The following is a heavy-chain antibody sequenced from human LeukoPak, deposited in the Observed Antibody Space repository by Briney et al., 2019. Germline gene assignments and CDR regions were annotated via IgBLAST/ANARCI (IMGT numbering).Heavy chain of an antibody. V-gene: IGHV4-59*08. CDR2: IDYSGST. Sequence: SETLSLTCTVSGGSISSYYWSWIRQPPGKGLEWIWYIDYSGSTNYNPSLKSRVTISVDTSKNQFSLKLSSVTAADTAVYYCARQGPLAYCGGDCSNYFDYWGQGTLVTVSS. CDR3: ARQGPLAYCGGDCSNYFDY. D-gene: IGHD2-21*01. J-gene: IGHJ4*02. CDR1: GGSISSYY.